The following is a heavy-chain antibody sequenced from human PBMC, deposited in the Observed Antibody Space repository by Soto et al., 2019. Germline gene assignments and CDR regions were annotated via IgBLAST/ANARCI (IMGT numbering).Heavy chain of an antibody. CDR3: ARYDFWSGDIFY. CDR2: IYYSGST. Sequence: QVQLQESGPGLVKPSQTLSLTCTVSGGSISSGGYYWSWLRQHPGKGLEWIGYIYYSGSTYYNPSLKSRVTIPVDTTKNQFSLKLSSVTAADTAVYYCARYDFWSGDIFYWGQGTLVTVSS. CDR1: GGSISSGGYY. D-gene: IGHD3-3*01. V-gene: IGHV4-31*03. J-gene: IGHJ4*02.